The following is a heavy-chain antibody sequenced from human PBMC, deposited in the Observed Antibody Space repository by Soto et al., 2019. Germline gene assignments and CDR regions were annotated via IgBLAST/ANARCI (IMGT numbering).Heavy chain of an antibody. D-gene: IGHD6-19*01. CDR3: AGFYSGWSLFY. CDR2: INAGSGNT. J-gene: IGHJ4*02. V-gene: IGHV1-3*01. Sequence: ASVEVSCKXSGYTFTSYAMHWVRQPPGQRLEWMGWINAGSGNTKYSQKFQGRVTITRDTSASTAYMELSSLRSEDTAGYYRAGFYSGWSLFYWGQGTLVTVSS. CDR1: GYTFTSYA.